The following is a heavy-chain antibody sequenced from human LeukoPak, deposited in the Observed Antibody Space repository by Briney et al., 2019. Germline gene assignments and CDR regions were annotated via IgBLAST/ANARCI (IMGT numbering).Heavy chain of an antibody. CDR3: ARGVMAHYYDSSGLPGY. V-gene: IGHV1-8*01. D-gene: IGHD3-22*01. J-gene: IGHJ4*02. CDR1: GYTFTSYS. CDR2: MNPNSGNT. Sequence: ASVKVSCKTSGYTFTSYSIHWVRQAPGQGLEWMGWMNPNSGNTGYAQKFQGRVTITRNTSISTAYMELSSLRSEDTAVYYCARGVMAHYYDSSGLPGYWGQGTLVTVSS.